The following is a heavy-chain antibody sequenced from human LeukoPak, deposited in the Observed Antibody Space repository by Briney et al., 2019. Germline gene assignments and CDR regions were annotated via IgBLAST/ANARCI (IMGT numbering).Heavy chain of an antibody. Sequence: ASVKVSCKASGYTFTSYAMHWVRQAPGQRLEWMGWTNAGNGNTKYSQKFQGRVTITRDTSASTAYMELSSLRSEDTAVYYCAGPTGYCSSTSCHTPAYYYYGMDVWGKGTTVTVSS. V-gene: IGHV1-3*01. CDR1: GYTFTSYA. J-gene: IGHJ6*04. D-gene: IGHD2-2*02. CDR3: AGPTGYCSSTSCHTPAYYYYGMDV. CDR2: TNAGNGNT.